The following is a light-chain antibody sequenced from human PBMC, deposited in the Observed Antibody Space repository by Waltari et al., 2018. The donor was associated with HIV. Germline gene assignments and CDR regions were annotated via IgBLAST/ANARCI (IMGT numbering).Light chain of an antibody. Sequence: ESVLTQSPVILSLSPGEQAVLACSASKRVSGSQLAWYQKRPGQGPRLIIYGASKRAPGSPDRFSGSGSGTDYTLTISGLEPEDFAVYYCQQYGDSPLYIFGQGTNLEI. CDR1: KRVSGSQ. CDR2: GAS. V-gene: IGKV3-20*01. CDR3: QQYGDSPLYI. J-gene: IGKJ2*01.